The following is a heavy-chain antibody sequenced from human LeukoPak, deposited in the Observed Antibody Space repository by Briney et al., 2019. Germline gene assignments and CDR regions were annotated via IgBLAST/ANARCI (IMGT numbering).Heavy chain of an antibody. Sequence: ASVKVSCKVSGYTLTELSMHWVRQAPGKGLEWMGGFDPEDGETIYAQKFQGRVTMTDDTSTDTAYMELSSLRSEDTAVYYCATVIRVGCSSTSCQSYGMDVWGQGATVTVSS. D-gene: IGHD2-2*01. V-gene: IGHV1-24*01. CDR3: ATVIRVGCSSTSCQSYGMDV. CDR2: FDPEDGET. J-gene: IGHJ6*02. CDR1: GYTLTELS.